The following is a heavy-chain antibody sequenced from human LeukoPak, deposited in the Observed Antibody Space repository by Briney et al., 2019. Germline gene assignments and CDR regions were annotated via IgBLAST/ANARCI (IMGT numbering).Heavy chain of an antibody. CDR2: IYTSGST. Sequence: PSQTLSLTCTVSGGSISSGSYYWSWIRQPAGKGLEWIGRIYTSGSTNYNPSLKSRVTISVDTSKNQFSLKLSSVTAADTAVYYCACLYSGSSNYFDYWGQGTLVTVSS. D-gene: IGHD1-26*01. CDR1: GGSISSGSYY. J-gene: IGHJ4*02. V-gene: IGHV4-61*02. CDR3: ACLYSGSSNYFDY.